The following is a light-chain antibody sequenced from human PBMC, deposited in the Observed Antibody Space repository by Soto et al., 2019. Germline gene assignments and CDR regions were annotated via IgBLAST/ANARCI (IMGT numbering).Light chain of an antibody. CDR2: LGS. Sequence: DIVMTQSPVSLPVTPGEPASISCSSSQSLLHRNGYNYLDWYLQKPGQSPQLLIYLGSNRASGVPDRFSGSGSGTDFTLKISRVEAEDVGVYYCMQALQTPWTFGQGTKVDI. CDR1: QSLLHRNGYNY. CDR3: MQALQTPWT. V-gene: IGKV2-28*01. J-gene: IGKJ1*01.